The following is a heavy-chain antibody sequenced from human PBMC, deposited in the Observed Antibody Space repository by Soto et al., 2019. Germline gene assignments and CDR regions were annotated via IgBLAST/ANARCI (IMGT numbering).Heavy chain of an antibody. CDR3: ARDMGVFWSGYPEGGFDY. V-gene: IGHV3-7*01. D-gene: IGHD3-3*01. CDR2: IKQDGSEK. CDR1: GFTFTNYW. Sequence: EAQLVESGGGLVQPGGSLRLSCAASGFTFTNYWMSWVRQAPGKGLEWVANIKQDGSEKYYADSAKGRFIIYRDNAKTSLYLQMNSLRAEDTAVYYCARDMGVFWSGYPEGGFDYWGQGTPVTVSS. J-gene: IGHJ4*02.